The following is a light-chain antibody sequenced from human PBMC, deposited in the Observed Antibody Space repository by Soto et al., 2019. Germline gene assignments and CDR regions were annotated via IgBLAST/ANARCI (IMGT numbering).Light chain of an antibody. CDR2: AAS. J-gene: IGKJ4*01. CDR1: QILSGTY. CDR3: QHYVSSPLT. V-gene: IGKV3-20*01. Sequence: DIVLTQSPDTLSLSPGESATLSCRASQILSGTYLAWYQQKLGQSPRLLIYAASTRATGVPDRFSGSGSGTDFTLTISRLDPEDFAVYYCQHYVSSPLTFGGGTKVEIK.